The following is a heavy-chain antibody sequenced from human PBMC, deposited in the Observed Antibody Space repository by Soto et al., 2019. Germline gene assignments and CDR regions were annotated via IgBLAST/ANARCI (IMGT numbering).Heavy chain of an antibody. Sequence: QITLKESGPTLVRPAQTLTLTCDFSGFSLSTYHMGVAWIRQPPGKALEWLALIYWDDDKRYSPSLKDRLAISKGTSRNQVVLTITNVDPGDTATYCCAHAGDYDLLTFDHWGPGTRVTVSS. CDR2: IYWDDDK. CDR1: GFSLSTYHMG. V-gene: IGHV2-5*02. CDR3: AHAGDYDLLTFDH. D-gene: IGHD4-17*01. J-gene: IGHJ4*02.